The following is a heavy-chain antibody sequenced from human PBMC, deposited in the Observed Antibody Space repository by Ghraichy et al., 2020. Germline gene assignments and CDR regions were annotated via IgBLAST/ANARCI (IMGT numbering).Heavy chain of an antibody. CDR2: IYWDDDK. Sequence: SGPTLVKPTQTLTLTCTFSGFSLSTSGVGVGWIRQPPGKALEWLALIYWDDDKRYSPSLKSRLTITKDTSKNQVVLTMTNMDPVDTATYYCAHRHPSYDIIENWFDPWGQGTLVTVSS. V-gene: IGHV2-5*02. J-gene: IGHJ5*02. CDR1: GFSLSTSGVG. D-gene: IGHD3-22*01. CDR3: AHRHPSYDIIENWFDP.